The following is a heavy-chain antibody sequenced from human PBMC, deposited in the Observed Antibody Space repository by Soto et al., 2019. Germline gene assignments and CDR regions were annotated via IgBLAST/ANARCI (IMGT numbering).Heavy chain of an antibody. CDR1: GYTFTGYY. V-gene: IGHV1-2*04. Sequence: QVQLVQSGAEVKKPGAAVKLSCKASGYTFTGYYMHWVRQAAGQGLEWMGWINPNSGGTNYAQKFQGWVTMTRDTSISTAYMELSRLRSDDTAVYYCARADGCCGGSCYLGYWGQGTLVTVSS. CDR3: ARADGCCGGSCYLGY. CDR2: INPNSGGT. J-gene: IGHJ4*02. D-gene: IGHD2-15*01.